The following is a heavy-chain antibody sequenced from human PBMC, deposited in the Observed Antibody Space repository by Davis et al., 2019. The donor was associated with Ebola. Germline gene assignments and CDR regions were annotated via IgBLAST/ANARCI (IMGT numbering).Heavy chain of an antibody. D-gene: IGHD3/OR15-3a*01. J-gene: IGHJ6*04. CDR2: INHSGST. CDR1: GGSFSGYY. V-gene: IGHV4-34*01. Sequence: MPGGSLTLSCAVSGGSFSGYYWSWIRQPPGKGLEWIGEINHSGSTNYNPSLKSRVTISVDTSKNQFSLKLSSVTAADTAVYYCARDLVIIPAPPYYYYGMDVWGKGTTVTVSS. CDR3: ARDLVIIPAPPYYYYGMDV.